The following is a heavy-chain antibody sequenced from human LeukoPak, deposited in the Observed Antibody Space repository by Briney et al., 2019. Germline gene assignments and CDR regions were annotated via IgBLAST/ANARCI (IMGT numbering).Heavy chain of an antibody. J-gene: IGHJ4*02. CDR3: ARVDIVATILFDY. Sequence: PGGSLRLSCAASGFTFSSYSMNWVRQAPGKGLEWVSSISSSSSYIYYADSVKGRFTISRDNAKNSLYLQMNSLRAEDTAVYYCARVDIVATILFDYWGQGTLVTVSS. CDR1: GFTFSSYS. CDR2: ISSSSSYI. D-gene: IGHD5-12*01. V-gene: IGHV3-21*01.